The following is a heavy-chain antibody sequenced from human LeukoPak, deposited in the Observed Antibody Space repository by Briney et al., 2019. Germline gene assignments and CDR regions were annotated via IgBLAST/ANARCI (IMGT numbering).Heavy chain of an antibody. J-gene: IGHJ3*02. CDR2: INPNSGGT. V-gene: IGHV1-2*02. CDR1: GYTFTGYY. Sequence: ASVKVSCKASGYTFTGYYMHWVRQAPGQGLEWMGWINPNSGGTNYAQKFQGRVTITRDTSISTAYMELSRLRSDDTAVYYCARSRYCSSTSCYMWDIWGQGTMVTVSS. CDR3: ARSRYCSSTSCYMWDI. D-gene: IGHD2-2*02.